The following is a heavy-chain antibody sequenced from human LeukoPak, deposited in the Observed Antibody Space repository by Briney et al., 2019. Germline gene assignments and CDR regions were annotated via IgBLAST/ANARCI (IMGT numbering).Heavy chain of an antibody. D-gene: IGHD2-8*01. CDR2: ISASGGDT. J-gene: IGHJ5*02. Sequence: GGSLRLSCAASGFSFSTYSFSWVRQAPGKGLEWVSGISASGGDTFYADSVKGRFTISRGNSKNTLSLQMNSLRVEDTAIYYCAKDVRRCNGACTWGQGTLVTASS. CDR3: AKDVRRCNGACT. V-gene: IGHV3-23*01. CDR1: GFSFSTYS.